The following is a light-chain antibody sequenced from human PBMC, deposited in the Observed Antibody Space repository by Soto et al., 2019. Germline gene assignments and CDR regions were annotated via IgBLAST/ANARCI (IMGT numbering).Light chain of an antibody. V-gene: IGKV1-9*01. CDR3: QQYNNWPRAT. J-gene: IGKJ4*01. Sequence: IQLTQSPSSLSASVGDRVTITCRASQGISSSLAWYQQQPGKAPKLLIYAASTLQSGVPSRFSGSGSGTDFTLTISSLQPEDFGIYYCQQYNNWPRATFGGGTRVEIK. CDR1: QGISSS. CDR2: AAS.